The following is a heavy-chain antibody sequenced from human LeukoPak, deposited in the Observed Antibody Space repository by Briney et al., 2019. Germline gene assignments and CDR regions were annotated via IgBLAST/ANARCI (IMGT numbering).Heavy chain of an antibody. CDR3: SKSLETSNENPLLPHPFDY. CDR2: ISYDGSNK. V-gene: IGHV3-30-3*01. D-gene: IGHD1-1*01. J-gene: IGHJ4*02. Sequence: PGGSLRLSCAASGFTFSSYAMHWVRQAPGKGLEWVAVISYDGSNKYYADSVKGRFTISRDNSKNTLYLQMNSLRAEDTAVYYRSKSLETSNENPLLPHPFDYWGQGTLVTVSS. CDR1: GFTFSSYA.